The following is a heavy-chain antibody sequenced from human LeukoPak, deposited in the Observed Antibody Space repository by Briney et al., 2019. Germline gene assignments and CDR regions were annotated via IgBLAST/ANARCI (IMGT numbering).Heavy chain of an antibody. D-gene: IGHD6-13*01. V-gene: IGHV1-46*01. Sequence: ASVKVSCKASGYTFTSYYMHWVRQAPGQGLEWMGIINPSDGSTSYAQKFQGRVTMTRDTSTSTVYMELSSLRSEDTAVYYCAREALQYSSSYNWFDPWGQGTLVTVSS. CDR3: AREALQYSSSYNWFDP. CDR1: GYTFTSYY. J-gene: IGHJ5*02. CDR2: INPSDGST.